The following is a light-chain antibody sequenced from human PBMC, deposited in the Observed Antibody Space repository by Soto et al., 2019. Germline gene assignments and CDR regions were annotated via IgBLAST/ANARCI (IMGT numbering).Light chain of an antibody. CDR1: ETIGRW. CDR3: QQYSAFYT. CDR2: KAS. V-gene: IGKV1-5*03. J-gene: IGKJ2*01. Sequence: DIQMTQSPSTLSASVGDRVTITCRASETIGRWLAWYQQKPGKAPKLLIYKASTLESGVPSRFSGSGSGTDFTLSISRLQPDDFATYFCQQYSAFYTFGQGTKLEIK.